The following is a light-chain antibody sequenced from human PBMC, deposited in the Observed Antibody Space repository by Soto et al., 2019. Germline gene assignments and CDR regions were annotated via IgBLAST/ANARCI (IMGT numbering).Light chain of an antibody. CDR1: QSVSSY. CDR3: QQRSNLSSIN. V-gene: IGKV3-11*01. J-gene: IGKJ5*01. CDR2: DAS. Sequence: EIVLTQSPATLSLSPGERATLSCRASQSVSSYLAWYQQKPGQAPRLLIYDASNRATGIPARFSGSGSGTDFTLTISSLEPEVCVVYYCQQRSNLSSINFGQGKRREI.